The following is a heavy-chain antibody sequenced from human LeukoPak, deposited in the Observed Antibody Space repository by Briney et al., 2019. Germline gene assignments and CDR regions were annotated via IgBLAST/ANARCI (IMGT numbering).Heavy chain of an antibody. CDR1: GASISSYY. CDR3: ARDYYYHNSGFFGY. J-gene: IGHJ4*02. D-gene: IGHD3-22*01. CDR2: IYSSGST. V-gene: IGHV4-4*07. Sequence: SETLSLTCTVSGASISSYYCSWIRQPAEKGLEWIGRIYSSGSTNYKPSLKSRVTMSADTSKNQFSLRLSSLTAADTAVYFCARDYYYHNSGFFGYWGQGTLVTVSS.